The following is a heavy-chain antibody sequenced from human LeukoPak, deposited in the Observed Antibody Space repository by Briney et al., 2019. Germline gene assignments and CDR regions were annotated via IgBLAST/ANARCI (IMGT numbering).Heavy chain of an antibody. CDR2: IKQDGSEK. Sequence: GGSLRLSCVASGFSFNNYRMTWVRQAPGKGLEWVANIKQDGSEKQYVDSVKGRFTISRDNAQNSLFLQLNSLRAEDTAVYYCARDPYSSGWYKDAFDIWGQGTMVTVSS. CDR1: GFSFNNYR. V-gene: IGHV3-7*01. D-gene: IGHD6-19*01. CDR3: ARDPYSSGWYKDAFDI. J-gene: IGHJ3*02.